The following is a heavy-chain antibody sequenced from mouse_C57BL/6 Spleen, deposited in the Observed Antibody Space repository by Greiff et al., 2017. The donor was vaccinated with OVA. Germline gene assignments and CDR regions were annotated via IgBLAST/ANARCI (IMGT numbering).Heavy chain of an antibody. CDR2: INPNYGTT. J-gene: IGHJ4*01. Sequence: EVQLQQSGPELVQPGDSVKLSCKASGYSFTDYNMNWVKQSHGKSLEWIGVINPNYGTTSYNQKFKSKATLTVDQSSSTADMQLNSLTDEDSAVYDCARERNYVDAMDYWGQGTPVTVSS. CDR3: ARERNYVDAMDY. D-gene: IGHD2-1*01. V-gene: IGHV1-39*01. CDR1: GYSFTDYN.